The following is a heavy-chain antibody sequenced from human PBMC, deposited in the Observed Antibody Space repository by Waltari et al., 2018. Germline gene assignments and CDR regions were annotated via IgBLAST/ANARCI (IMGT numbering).Heavy chain of an antibody. CDR2: IYHSGSP. J-gene: IGHJ4*02. CDR3: ARGPRDYYFDY. Sequence: QVQLQESGPGLVKPSETLSLTCTVSGYSISSGYYWGWIRQPPGKGLEWIGSIYHSGSPYYNPSLKSRVTISVDTSKNQFSLKLSSVTAADTAVYYCARGPRDYYFDYWGQGTLVTVSS. V-gene: IGHV4-38-2*02. CDR1: GYSISSGYY.